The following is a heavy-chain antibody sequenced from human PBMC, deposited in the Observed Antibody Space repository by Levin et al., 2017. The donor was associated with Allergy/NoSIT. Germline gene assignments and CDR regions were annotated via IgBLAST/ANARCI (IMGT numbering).Heavy chain of an antibody. CDR1: GGTFSSYA. J-gene: IGHJ3*02. CDR3: ARSDYYDSSGYFGVHDAFDI. D-gene: IGHD3-22*01. V-gene: IGHV1-69*01. CDR2: IIPIFGTA. Sequence: GGSLRLSCKASGGTFSSYAISWVRQAPGQGLEWMGGIIPIFGTANYAQKFQGRVTITADESTSTAYMGLSSLRSEDTAVYYCARSDYYDSSGYFGVHDAFDIWGQGTMVTVSS.